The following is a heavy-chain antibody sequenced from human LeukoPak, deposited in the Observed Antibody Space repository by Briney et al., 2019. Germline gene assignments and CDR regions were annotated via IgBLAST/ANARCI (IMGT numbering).Heavy chain of an antibody. CDR1: GFPFSSHW. CDR3: TTRGGSFSIFDY. V-gene: IGHV3-15*01. CDR2: IKSKTDGGTT. J-gene: IGHJ4*02. Sequence: GGSLRLSCAASGFPFSSHWLSWFRQSPGKGLEWVGRIKSKTDGGTTDYAAPVKGRFTISRDDSKNTLYLQMDSLKTEDTAVYYCTTRGGSFSIFDYWGQGTLVTVSS. D-gene: IGHD1-26*01.